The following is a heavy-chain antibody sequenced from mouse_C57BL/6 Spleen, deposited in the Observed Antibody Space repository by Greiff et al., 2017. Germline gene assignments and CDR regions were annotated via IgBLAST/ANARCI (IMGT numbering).Heavy chain of an antibody. V-gene: IGHV1-82*01. CDR3: AREVGWLPPFDY. CDR2: IYPGDGDT. J-gene: IGHJ2*01. D-gene: IGHD2-3*01. CDR1: GYAFSSSW. Sequence: VQLVESGPELVKPGASVKISCKASGYAFSSSWMNWVKQRPGKGLEWIGRIYPGDGDTNYNGKFKGKATLTADKSSSTAYMQLSSLTSEDSAVYFCAREVGWLPPFDYWGQGTTLTVSS.